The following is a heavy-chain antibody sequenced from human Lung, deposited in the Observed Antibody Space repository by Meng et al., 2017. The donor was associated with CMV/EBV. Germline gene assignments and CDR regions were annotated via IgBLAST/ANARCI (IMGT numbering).Heavy chain of an antibody. CDR3: ARESGSYYWFDP. D-gene: IGHD1-26*01. CDR2: IYTSEST. Sequence: VQWVGPGWVTSSVSLYLSGFFSDGSSRGSCWSSIRQPVGKGVGLIGRIYTSESTHYNPSLKGSITMSVDLSNNQISLKLRSVTAADTAVYYCARESGSYYWFDPWGQGTLVTVSS. V-gene: IGHV4-4*07. J-gene: IGHJ5*02. CDR1: DGSSRGSC.